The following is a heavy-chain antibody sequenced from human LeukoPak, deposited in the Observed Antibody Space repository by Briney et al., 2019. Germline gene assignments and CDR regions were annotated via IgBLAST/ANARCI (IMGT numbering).Heavy chain of an antibody. CDR3: AIGIVVVPAAIPKGGWFDP. CDR1: GGSISSGDYY. V-gene: IGHV4-30-4*08. CDR2: IYYSGST. J-gene: IGHJ5*02. D-gene: IGHD2-2*01. Sequence: SQTLSLTCTVSGGSISSGDYYWSWIRQPPGKGLEWIGYIYYSGSTYYNPSLKSRVTMSVDTSKNQFSLKLSSVTAADTAVYYCAIGIVVVPAAIPKGGWFDPWGQGTLVTVSS.